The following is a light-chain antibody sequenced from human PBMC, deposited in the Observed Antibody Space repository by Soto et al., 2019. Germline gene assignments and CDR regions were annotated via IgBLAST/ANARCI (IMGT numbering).Light chain of an antibody. CDR3: QLYNHWPPEYT. CDR1: QSVSST. J-gene: IGKJ2*01. V-gene: IGKV3-15*01. Sequence: EIAMTQSPATLSASPGERATLSCRASQSVSSTFAWYQQRPGQAPRILIYGASTRAAGVTARFSGSGSGTEFTLTISSLQSEDFAVYYCQLYNHWPPEYTFGQGTKLEIK. CDR2: GAS.